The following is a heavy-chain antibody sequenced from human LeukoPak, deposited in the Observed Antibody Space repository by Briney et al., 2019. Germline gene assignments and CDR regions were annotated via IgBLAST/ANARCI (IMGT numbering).Heavy chain of an antibody. Sequence: GGSLRLSCAASGFTFSTYAMNWVRQGPGKWLEWVSLMSSSGGSEHYADSVKGRFSISRDNSKNTVSSQMNSLRAEDTAVYYCAKDVRVGGGGMDVWGQGTPVTVSS. CDR1: GFTFSTYA. CDR3: AKDVRVGGGGMDV. D-gene: IGHD1-26*01. V-gene: IGHV3-23*01. J-gene: IGHJ6*02. CDR2: MSSSGGSE.